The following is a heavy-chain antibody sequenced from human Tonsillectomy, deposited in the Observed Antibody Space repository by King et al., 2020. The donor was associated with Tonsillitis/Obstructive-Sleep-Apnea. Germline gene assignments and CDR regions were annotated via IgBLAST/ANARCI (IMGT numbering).Heavy chain of an antibody. CDR2: ISAYNCNT. J-gene: IGHJ5*02. CDR3: ARDLVTIFGVVISKRFDP. V-gene: IGHV1-18*01. Sequence: VQLVESGAEVKKPGASVKVSCKASGYTFTSYGISWVRQAPGQGLEWMGWISAYNCNTNYAQKLQGRVTMTTDTSTSTAYMELRSLRSDDTAVYYCARDLVTIFGVVISKRFDPWGQGALVTVSS. D-gene: IGHD3-3*01. CDR1: GYTFTSYG.